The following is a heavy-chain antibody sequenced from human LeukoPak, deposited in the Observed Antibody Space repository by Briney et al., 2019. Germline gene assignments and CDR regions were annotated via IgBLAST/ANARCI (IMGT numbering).Heavy chain of an antibody. D-gene: IGHD3-16*01. CDR3: ARDIDGSEGGFDY. CDR2: ISYDGSNK. V-gene: IGHV3-30-3*01. J-gene: IGHJ4*02. Sequence: GGSLRLSCAASGFTFSSYAMHWGRQAPGKGLEGVAVISYDGSNKYYADSVKGRFTISRDNSKNTLYLQMNSLRAEDTAVYYCARDIDGSEGGFDYWGQGTLVTVSS. CDR1: GFTFSSYA.